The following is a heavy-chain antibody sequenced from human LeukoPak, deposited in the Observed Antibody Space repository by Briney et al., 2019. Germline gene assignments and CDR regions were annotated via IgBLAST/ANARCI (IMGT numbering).Heavy chain of an antibody. V-gene: IGHV3-30*02. Sequence: PGGSLRLSCAASGFTFSSYSMNWVRQAPGKGLEWVAFIRDDGSNKYYADSVKGRFTISRDNSKNTLFLQMNSLRGEDTAVYYCAKDPSNYGSGFMDVWGKGTTVTVSS. CDR2: IRDDGSNK. J-gene: IGHJ6*03. CDR3: AKDPSNYGSGFMDV. D-gene: IGHD3-10*01. CDR1: GFTFSSYS.